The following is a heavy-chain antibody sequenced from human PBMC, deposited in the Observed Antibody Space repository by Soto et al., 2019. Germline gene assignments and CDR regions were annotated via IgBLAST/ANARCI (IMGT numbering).Heavy chain of an antibody. CDR2: IYHSGST. D-gene: IGHD3-10*01. Sequence: QVQLQESGPGLVKPSGTLSLTCAVSGGSISSSNWWSWVRQPPGKGLEWIGEIYHSGSTNYNPSRKSRVTISVDKSKNPFSLKLGSVTAADTAVYYCARDYVSVVTHWFDPWGQGTLVTVSS. J-gene: IGHJ5*02. CDR3: ARDYVSVVTHWFDP. V-gene: IGHV4-4*02. CDR1: GGSISSSNW.